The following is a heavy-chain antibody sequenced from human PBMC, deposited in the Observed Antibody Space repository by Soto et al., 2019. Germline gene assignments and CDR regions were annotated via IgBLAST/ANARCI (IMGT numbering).Heavy chain of an antibody. CDR1: GGSISSGGYY. D-gene: IGHD1-1*01. CDR3: ASQVPRYYYYGMDV. V-gene: IGHV4-31*03. J-gene: IGHJ6*02. CDR2: IYYSGST. Sequence: QVQLQESGPGLVKPSQTLSLTCTVSGGSISSGGYYWSWIRQHPGKGLEWIGYIYYSGSTYYNPSRKSRVTISVDTSKNQFSLKLSSVTAADTAVYYCASQVPRYYYYGMDVWGQGTTVTVSS.